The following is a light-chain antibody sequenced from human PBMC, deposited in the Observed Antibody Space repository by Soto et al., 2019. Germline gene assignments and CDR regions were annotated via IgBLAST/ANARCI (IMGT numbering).Light chain of an antibody. CDR1: SSNIGTGYD. CDR3: QSWDSSLSGVV. CDR2: GNT. Sequence: QSVLTQPHSVSGAPGQRVTISCTGSSSNIGTGYDVHWYQQLPGTAPKLLIYGNTNRPSGVPDRFSGSKSGTSASLAITGLQSEDEADYYCQSWDSSLSGVVFGGGTQLTVL. J-gene: IGLJ3*02. V-gene: IGLV1-40*01.